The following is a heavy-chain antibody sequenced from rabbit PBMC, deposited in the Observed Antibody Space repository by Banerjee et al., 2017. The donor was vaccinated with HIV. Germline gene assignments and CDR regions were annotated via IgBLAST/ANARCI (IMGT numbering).Heavy chain of an antibody. Sequence: QEQLVESGGGLVQPGGSLKLSCKASGFDFSSYGVSWVRQAPGKGLEWIACIYAGSSGTTHYASWAKGRFTISKTSSTTVTLQMTSLTAADTATYFCARGDGAYAGYDGLWGPGTLVTVS. D-gene: IGHD7-1*01. J-gene: IGHJ4*01. CDR3: ARGDGAYAGYDGL. CDR1: GFDFSSYG. V-gene: IGHV1S45*01. CDR2: IYAGSSGTT.